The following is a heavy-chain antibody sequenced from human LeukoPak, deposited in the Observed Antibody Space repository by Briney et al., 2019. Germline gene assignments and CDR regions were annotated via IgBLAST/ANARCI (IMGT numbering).Heavy chain of an antibody. J-gene: IGHJ4*02. V-gene: IGHV3-7*01. D-gene: IGHD2-8*01. CDR1: GFTFSSYW. CDR3: ARNMLTSDGL. CDR2: IKPDGSAK. Sequence: GGSLRLSCEGSGFTFSSYWINWVRQAPGKGLDWVATIKPDGSAKYYADSVKDRFTISRDNAKNSLYLQMNSLRVEDTAMYYCARNMLTSDGLWGQGTLVTVSS.